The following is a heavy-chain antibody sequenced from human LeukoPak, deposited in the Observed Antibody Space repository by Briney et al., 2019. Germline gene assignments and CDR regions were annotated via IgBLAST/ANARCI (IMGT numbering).Heavy chain of an antibody. D-gene: IGHD1-26*01. J-gene: IGHJ5*02. CDR1: GFSLTTRGVG. CDR2: IYWDDDK. CDR3: ALRPKSGANWFDP. V-gene: IGHV2-5*02. Sequence: ESGPTLVKPTQTLTLTCSFSGFSLTTRGVGVAWIRQPPAKALGWLALIYWDDDKAYSPSLKHRLTITKDTSKNQVVLTMTNMDPVDTATYFCALRPKSGANWFDPWGQGTLVTVSS.